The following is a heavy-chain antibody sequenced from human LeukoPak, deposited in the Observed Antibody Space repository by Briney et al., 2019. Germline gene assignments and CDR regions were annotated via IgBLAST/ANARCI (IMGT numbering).Heavy chain of an antibody. D-gene: IGHD3-10*01. CDR3: ARGKSKFGEKKNYYYYMDV. J-gene: IGHJ6*03. CDR1: GGTFSSYA. CDR2: IIPIFGTA. Sequence: ASVKVSCKASGGTFSSYAISWVRQAPGQGLEWMGGIIPIFGTANYAQKFQGRVTITTDESTSTAYMELSSLRSGDTAVYYCARGKSKFGEKKNYYYYMDVWGKGTTVTVSS. V-gene: IGHV1-69*05.